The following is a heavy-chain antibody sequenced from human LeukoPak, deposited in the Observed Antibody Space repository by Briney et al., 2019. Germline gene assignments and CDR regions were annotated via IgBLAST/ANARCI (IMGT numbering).Heavy chain of an antibody. Sequence: SETLSLTCTVSGGSISSYYWSWIRQPAGKGLEWIGRIYTSGSTNYNPSLKSRVTMSVDTSKNQFSLKLSSVTAADTAVYYCAGYGSGSYYNLASDYWGQGTLVTVSS. J-gene: IGHJ4*02. CDR1: GGSISSYY. CDR3: AGYGSGSYYNLASDY. CDR2: IYTSGST. D-gene: IGHD3-10*01. V-gene: IGHV4-4*07.